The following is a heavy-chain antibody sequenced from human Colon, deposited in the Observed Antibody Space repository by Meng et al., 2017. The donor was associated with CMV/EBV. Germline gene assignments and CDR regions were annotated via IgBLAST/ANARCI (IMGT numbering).Heavy chain of an antibody. V-gene: IGHV1-18*01. CDR3: ARGASSSSNGMDV. J-gene: IGHJ6*02. CDR2: ISAYSGKT. Sequence: VSVKVSCKASGYTFINYDITWVRQAPGQGLEWMGWISAYSGKTNYAQKLQGRVIMTTDTSTNTAYMELRSLGSDDTAVYYCARGASSSSNGMDVWGQGTTVTVSS. CDR1: GYTFINYD. D-gene: IGHD6-6*01.